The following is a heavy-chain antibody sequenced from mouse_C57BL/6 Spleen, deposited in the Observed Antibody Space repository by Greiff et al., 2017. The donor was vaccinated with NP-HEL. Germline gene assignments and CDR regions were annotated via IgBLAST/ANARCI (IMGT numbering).Heavy chain of an antibody. D-gene: IGHD2-1*01. J-gene: IGHJ2*01. CDR3: AREGIYYGNYYFDY. CDR2: INPSNGGT. V-gene: IGHV1-53*01. CDR1: GYTFTSSW. Sequence: QVQLQQPGTELVKPGASVKLSCKASGYTFTSSWMHWVKQRPGQGLEWIGNINPSNGGTNYNEKFKSKATLTVDKSSSTAYMQLSSLTSEDSAVYYCAREGIYYGNYYFDYWGQGTTLTVSS.